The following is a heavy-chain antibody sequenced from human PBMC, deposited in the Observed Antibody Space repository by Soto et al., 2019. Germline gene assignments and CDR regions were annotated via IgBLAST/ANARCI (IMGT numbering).Heavy chain of an antibody. V-gene: IGHV3-23*01. D-gene: IGHD1-26*01. CDR2: ISGSGAST. CDR3: GKGGGGSGGYSGGDGMDV. CDR1: GFSFSNFA. Sequence: QSGGSLRLSCAVSGFSFSNFAMTWVRQAPGKGLEWVSSISGSGASTYYADSVKGRFTISRDNPKNTVYLQLNSLRAEDTAVYYWGKGGGGSGGYSGGDGMDVWGQGTTVTVSS. J-gene: IGHJ6*02.